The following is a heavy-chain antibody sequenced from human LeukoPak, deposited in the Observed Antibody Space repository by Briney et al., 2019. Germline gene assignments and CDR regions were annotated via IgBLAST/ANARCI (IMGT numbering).Heavy chain of an antibody. V-gene: IGHV3-30*03. D-gene: IGHD1-26*01. CDR2: ISYDGSNK. CDR3: ARGEAVGAYYFDY. J-gene: IGHJ4*02. CDR1: GFTFSSYG. Sequence: GGSLRLSCAASGFTFSSYGMHWVRQAPGKGLEWVAVISYDGSNKYYADSVKGRFTISRDNSKNTLYLQMNSLRAEDTAVYYCARGEAVGAYYFDYWGQGTLVTVSS.